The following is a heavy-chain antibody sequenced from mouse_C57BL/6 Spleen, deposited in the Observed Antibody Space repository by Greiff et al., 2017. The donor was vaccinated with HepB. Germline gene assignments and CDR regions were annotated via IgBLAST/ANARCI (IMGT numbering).Heavy chain of an antibody. Sequence: VQLQQSGTELVKPGASVKLSCKASGYTFTSYWMHWVKQRPGQGLEWIGNINPSNGGTNYNEKFKSKATLTVDKSSSTAYMQLSSLTSEDSAVYYCATYYGSLYYAMDYWGQGTSVTVSS. V-gene: IGHV1-53*01. CDR3: ATYYGSLYYAMDY. CDR2: INPSNGGT. J-gene: IGHJ4*01. CDR1: GYTFTSYW. D-gene: IGHD2-9*01.